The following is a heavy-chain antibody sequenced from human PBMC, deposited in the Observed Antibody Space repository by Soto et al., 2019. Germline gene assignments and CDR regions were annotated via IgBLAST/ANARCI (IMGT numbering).Heavy chain of an antibody. CDR1: GGTFSRYA. V-gene: IGHV1-69*01. Sequence: QVQLVHSGAEVKKPGSSVKVSCKASGGTFSRYAISWVRRAHGQGLEWIGGFIPIYGTRNYAQKFQGRVTITADESTSTAYMELSSLRSEDTAVYYCARAERPYGDYDNYYYAMDVWDQGTSVTVSS. J-gene: IGHJ6*02. CDR2: FIPIYGTR. D-gene: IGHD4-17*01. CDR3: ARAERPYGDYDNYYYAMDV.